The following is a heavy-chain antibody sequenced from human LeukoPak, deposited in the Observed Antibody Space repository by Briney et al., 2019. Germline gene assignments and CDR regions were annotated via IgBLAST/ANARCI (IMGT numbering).Heavy chain of an antibody. V-gene: IGHV3-23*01. CDR3: AKDLGYNWNPMSFDY. J-gene: IGHJ4*02. Sequence: GGSLRLSCAASGFTFSSYAMSWVRQAPGKGLEWVSAISGSGGSTYYADSVKGRFTISRDNSKNTLYLQMNSLRAEDTAVYYCAKDLGYNWNPMSFDYWGQGTLVTVSS. CDR2: ISGSGGST. D-gene: IGHD1-1*01. CDR1: GFTFSSYA.